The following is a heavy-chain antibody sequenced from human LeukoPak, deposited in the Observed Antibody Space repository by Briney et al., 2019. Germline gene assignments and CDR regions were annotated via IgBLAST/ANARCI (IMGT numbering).Heavy chain of an antibody. CDR2: INPSGGST. Sequence: ASVKVSCKASGCTFTSYYMHWVRQAPGQGLEWMGIINPSGGSTSYAQKFQGRVTMTKDTSTSTVYMELSSLRSEDTAVYYCARVVSSSSSWSSKYFQHWGQGTLVTVSS. CDR1: GCTFTSYY. J-gene: IGHJ1*01. D-gene: IGHD6-13*01. CDR3: ARVVSSSSSWSSKYFQH. V-gene: IGHV1-46*01.